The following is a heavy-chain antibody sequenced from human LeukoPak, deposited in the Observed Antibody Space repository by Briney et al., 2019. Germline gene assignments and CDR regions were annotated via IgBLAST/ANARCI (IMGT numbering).Heavy chain of an antibody. J-gene: IGHJ3*02. D-gene: IGHD2-2*01. CDR3: ARLRSTSHDAFDI. CDR2: IYYSGST. CDR1: GGSISSNSHY. Sequence: SETLSLTCTVSGGSISSNSHYWGWIRQPPGKGLEWIGSIYYSGSTYYNSSLKSRVTISVDTSKNQFSLKLTSVTAADTAVYYCARLRSTSHDAFDIWGQGTMVTVSS. V-gene: IGHV4-39*01.